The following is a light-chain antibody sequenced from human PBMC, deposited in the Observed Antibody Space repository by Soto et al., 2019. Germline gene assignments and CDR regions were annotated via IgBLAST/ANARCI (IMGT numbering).Light chain of an antibody. CDR1: EGIRND. CDR3: LQDYTYRT. CDR2: GAS. V-gene: IGKV1-6*01. J-gene: IGKJ1*01. Sequence: AIQLTQSPALLSSSVGYRVNITPRVSEGIRNDLAWYQKKPGKAPKLLIYGASTLQGGVPSRFSGSGSGTDFTLTISSLQPEDFATYYCLQDYTYRTFGQGTKVDIK.